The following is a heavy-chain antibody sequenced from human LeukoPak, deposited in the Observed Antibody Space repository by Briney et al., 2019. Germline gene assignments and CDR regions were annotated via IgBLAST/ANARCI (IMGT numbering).Heavy chain of an antibody. V-gene: IGHV3-48*04. D-gene: IGHD1-26*01. CDR2: ISSSGSTI. Sequence: GGSLRPSCAASGFTFSSYWMSWVRQAPGKGLEWVSYISSSGSTIYYADSVKGRFTISRDNAKNSLYLQMNSLRAEDTALYYCAKDSPFSGSYFRPRPGAFDIWGQGTMVTVSS. J-gene: IGHJ3*02. CDR1: GFTFSSYW. CDR3: AKDSPFSGSYFRPRPGAFDI.